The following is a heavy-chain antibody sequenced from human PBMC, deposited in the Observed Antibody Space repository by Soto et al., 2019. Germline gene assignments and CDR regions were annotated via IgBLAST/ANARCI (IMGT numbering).Heavy chain of an antibody. Sequence: EVQLVESGGGLVQPGGSLRLSCAASGFTFSSYSMNWVRQAPGKGLEWVSYISSSSSTIYYADSVKGRFTISRDNAKNSLYLQMNSLRAEDTAVYYCARDSVGDGLRYFDWSWDAFDIWGQGTMVTVSS. V-gene: IGHV3-48*01. CDR2: ISSSSSTI. D-gene: IGHD3-9*01. CDR3: ARDSVGDGLRYFDWSWDAFDI. J-gene: IGHJ3*02. CDR1: GFTFSSYS.